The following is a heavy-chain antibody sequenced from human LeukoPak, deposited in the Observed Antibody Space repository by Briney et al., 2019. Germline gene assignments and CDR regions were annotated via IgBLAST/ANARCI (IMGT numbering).Heavy chain of an antibody. V-gene: IGHV1-18*01. CDR1: GYTFGSFG. CDR2: IDTYHADT. Sequence: ASVKVSCKTSGYTFGSFGITWVRRAPGQGLEWMGWIDTYHADTKSAQKFQGRLTMTTDTSTSTASLELRSLTSDDTAVYYCAREQGGSFLFDYWGQGTVATVSS. CDR3: AREQGGSFLFDY. D-gene: IGHD5-12*01. J-gene: IGHJ4*02.